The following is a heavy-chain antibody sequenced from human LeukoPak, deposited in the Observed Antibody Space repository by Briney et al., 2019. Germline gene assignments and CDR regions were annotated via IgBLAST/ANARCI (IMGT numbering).Heavy chain of an antibody. CDR3: ASDHLATYSSSWYDKDY. CDR2: ISSSSIYI. V-gene: IGHV3-21*01. CDR1: GFTFSTYY. J-gene: IGHJ4*02. Sequence: GGSLRLSCAASGFTFSTYYMNWVRQAPGKGLEWVSSISSSSIYICYADSVKGRFTISRDNAKNSLYLQRNSLRAEDTAVYYCASDHLATYSSSWYDKDYWGQGTLVTVSS. D-gene: IGHD6-13*01.